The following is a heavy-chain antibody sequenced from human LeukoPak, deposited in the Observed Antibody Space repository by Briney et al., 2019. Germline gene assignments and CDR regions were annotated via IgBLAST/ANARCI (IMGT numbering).Heavy chain of an antibody. CDR2: IRSTGDT. D-gene: IGHD5-12*01. CDR3: ARDAGNSGYGCDL. V-gene: IGHV3-48*01. CDR1: GFIFSQYS. Sequence: GGSLRLSCAASGFIFSQYSINWVRQAPGKRLEWVSHIRSTGDTFYADSVKGRFTISRDNARNSLYLQMNSLRAEDTAMYYCARDAGNSGYGCDLWGQGTLVTVSS. J-gene: IGHJ5*02.